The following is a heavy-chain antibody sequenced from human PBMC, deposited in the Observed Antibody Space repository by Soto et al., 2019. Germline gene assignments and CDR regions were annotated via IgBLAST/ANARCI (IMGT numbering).Heavy chain of an antibody. CDR2: IYYSGST. D-gene: IGHD6-13*01. Sequence: SETLSLTCAVSGGSISSYYWSCIRQPPGKGLEWIGYIYYSGSTNYNPSLKSRVTISVDTSKNQFSLKLSSVTAADTAVYYCARDRRSWYLGYWFDPWGQGTLVTVS. CDR1: GGSISSYY. V-gene: IGHV4-59*01. J-gene: IGHJ5*02. CDR3: ARDRRSWYLGYWFDP.